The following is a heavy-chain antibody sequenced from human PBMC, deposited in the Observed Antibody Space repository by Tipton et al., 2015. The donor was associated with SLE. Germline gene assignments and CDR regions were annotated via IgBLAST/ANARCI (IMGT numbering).Heavy chain of an antibody. CDR2: IYTSGAT. D-gene: IGHD5-18*01. V-gene: IGHV4-59*10. Sequence: TLSLTCAVYGGSFSGYYWSWIRQSAGRGLEWIGRIYTSGATDDNPSLKSRVTMSVDMSKNQIFLKMTSVTAVDSAVYYCARLHGYSYGLNWFDPWGQGTLISVSS. CDR3: ARLHGYSYGLNWFDP. J-gene: IGHJ5*02. CDR1: GGSFSGYY.